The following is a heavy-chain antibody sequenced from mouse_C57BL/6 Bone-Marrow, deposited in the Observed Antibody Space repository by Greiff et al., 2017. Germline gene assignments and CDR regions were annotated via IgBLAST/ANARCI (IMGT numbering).Heavy chain of an antibody. CDR1: GFTFSDYG. V-gene: IGHV5-17*01. J-gene: IGHJ3*01. CDR2: ISSGSSTI. D-gene: IGHD2-4*01. CDR3: ASARLRRALFAY. Sequence: EVKLMESGGGLVKPGGSLKLSCAASGFTFSDYGMHWVRQAPEKGLEWVAYISSGSSTIYYADTVKGRFTISRDNAKNTLFLQMTSLRSEDTAMYYCASARLRRALFAYWGQGTLVTVSA.